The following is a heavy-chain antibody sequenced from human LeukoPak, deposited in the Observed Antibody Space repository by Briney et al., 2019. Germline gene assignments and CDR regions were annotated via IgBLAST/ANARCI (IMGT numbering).Heavy chain of an antibody. Sequence: GGSLRLSCAASGFTFSSYWMSWVRQAPGKGLEWVANIKQDGSEKYYVDSVKGRFTISRDNAKNSLYLQMNSLRAEDTAVYYCARCCRDCDSSGYCLLFDYWGQGTLVTVSS. CDR1: GFTFSSYW. J-gene: IGHJ4*02. V-gene: IGHV3-7*01. D-gene: IGHD3-22*01. CDR3: ARCCRDCDSSGYCLLFDY. CDR2: IKQDGSEK.